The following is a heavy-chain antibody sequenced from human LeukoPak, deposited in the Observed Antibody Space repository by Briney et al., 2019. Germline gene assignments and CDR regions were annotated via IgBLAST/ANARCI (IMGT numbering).Heavy chain of an antibody. CDR1: GFTFSDYA. V-gene: IGHV3-9*01. J-gene: IGHJ3*02. CDR3: AKDYTYYYGSGSYFDI. D-gene: IGHD3-10*01. Sequence: GGSLRLSCSGSGFTFSDYAMHWVRQAPGKGLEWVSGISWNSGSIGYADSVKGRFTISRDNAKNSLYLQMNSLRAEDTALYYCAKDYTYYYGSGSYFDIWGQGTMVTVSS. CDR2: ISWNSGSI.